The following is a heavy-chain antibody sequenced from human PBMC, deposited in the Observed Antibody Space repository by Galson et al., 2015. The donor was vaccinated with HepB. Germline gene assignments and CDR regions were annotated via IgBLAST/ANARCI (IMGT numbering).Heavy chain of an antibody. CDR3: ALGAYCGGDCLAGAFDI. CDR2: ISWNSGSI. J-gene: IGHJ3*02. V-gene: IGHV3-9*01. Sequence: SLRLSCAASGFTFDDYAMHWVRQAPGKGLEWVSGISWNSGSIGYADSVKGRFTISRDNAKNSLYLQMNSLRAEDTALYYCALGAYCGGDCLAGAFDIWGQGTMVTVSS. D-gene: IGHD2-21*01. CDR1: GFTFDDYA.